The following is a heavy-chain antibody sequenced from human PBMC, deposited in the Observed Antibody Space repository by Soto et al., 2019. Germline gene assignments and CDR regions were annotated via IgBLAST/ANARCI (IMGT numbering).Heavy chain of an antibody. CDR3: ARKGRGRGVISDY. D-gene: IGHD3-10*01. V-gene: IGHV1-69*02. CDR1: GGTFSSYT. Sequence: QVQLVQSGAEVKKPGSSVKVSCKASGGTFSSYTISWVRQAPGQGLEWMGRIIPILGIANYAQKFQGRVTITADKTRSTAYMEWSSLRSEDKAGDYCARKGRGRGVISDYWGQGTLGTVSS. J-gene: IGHJ4*02. CDR2: IIPILGIA.